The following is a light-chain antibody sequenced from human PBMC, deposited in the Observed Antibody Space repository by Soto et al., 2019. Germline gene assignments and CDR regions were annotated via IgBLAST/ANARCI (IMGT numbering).Light chain of an antibody. CDR1: QSVSSSY. J-gene: IGKJ4*02. V-gene: IGKV3-20*01. CDR2: GAS. CDR3: QQYCSSPPT. Sequence: EVELTQSPATLSVSVEERATVACMASQSVSSSYLAWYQQKPGQAPRLLIYGASSRATGIPDRFSGSGSGTDVTLTISSLEPEDVVVYYCQQYCSSPPTFGGGTKVDIK.